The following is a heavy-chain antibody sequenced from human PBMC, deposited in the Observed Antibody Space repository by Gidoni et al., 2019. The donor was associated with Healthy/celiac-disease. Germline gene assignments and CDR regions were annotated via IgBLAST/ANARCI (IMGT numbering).Heavy chain of an antibody. CDR1: GFTFSSYG. Sequence: QVQLVESGGGVVQPGRSLRLSCAASGFTFSSYGMHWVRQAQGKGLEWVAVISYDGSNKYYADSVKGRFTISRDNSKNTLYLQMNSLRAEDTAVYYCAKGLGDYVSTRPDAFDIWGQGTMVTVSS. J-gene: IGHJ3*02. V-gene: IGHV3-30*18. CDR3: AKGLGDYVSTRPDAFDI. CDR2: ISYDGSNK. D-gene: IGHD4-17*01.